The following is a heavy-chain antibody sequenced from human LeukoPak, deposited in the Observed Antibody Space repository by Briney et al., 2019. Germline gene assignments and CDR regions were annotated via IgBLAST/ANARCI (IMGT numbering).Heavy chain of an antibody. CDR1: GTSFSSYY. CDR3: ARMTTGHDY. D-gene: IGHD4-17*01. CDR2: VNHSGYT. V-gene: IGHV4-34*01. Sequence: PSETLSLTCGVSGTSFSSYYWSWIRQTPGKRVEWIGEVNHSGYTNMNPSLKSRVTISVDTSKNQFSLMLTSVTAADTAVYFCARMTTGHDYWGQGTLVTVSS. J-gene: IGHJ4*02.